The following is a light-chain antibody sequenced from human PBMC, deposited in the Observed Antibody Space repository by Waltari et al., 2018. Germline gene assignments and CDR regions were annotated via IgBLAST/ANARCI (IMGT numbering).Light chain of an antibody. V-gene: IGKV2-28*01. Sequence: DIVMTQSPLSLPVTPGEPASISCRSSQSLLHGDGRNFLDWYLQKPGQSSQLLIYMGSNRASGVPDRFSGSGSGTYFTLKISRVEAEDVGVYYCMQARQPPYTFGGGTKVEIK. CDR3: MQARQPPYT. CDR1: QSLLHGDGRNF. J-gene: IGKJ4*01. CDR2: MGS.